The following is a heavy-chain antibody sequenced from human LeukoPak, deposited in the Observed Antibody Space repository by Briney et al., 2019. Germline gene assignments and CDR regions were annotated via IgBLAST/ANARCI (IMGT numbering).Heavy chain of an antibody. CDR1: GFTFSSYA. CDR3: ARGGLFAYYFDY. J-gene: IGHJ4*02. Sequence: GGSLRLSCAASGFTFSSYAMSWVRQAPGKGLEWVSAISGRSSSTYYADSVKGRFTISRDNAKNTVYLEINSLRAEDTAVYYCARGGLFAYYFDYWGQGTLVTVSS. D-gene: IGHD3-10*02. V-gene: IGHV3-23*01. CDR2: ISGRSSST.